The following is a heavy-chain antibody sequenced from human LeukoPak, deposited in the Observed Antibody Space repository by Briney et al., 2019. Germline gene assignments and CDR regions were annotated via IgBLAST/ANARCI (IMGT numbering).Heavy chain of an antibody. CDR2: IYYSGST. J-gene: IGHJ4*02. CDR3: ARDLLWFGEGGGFDY. Sequence: PSETLSLTCTVSGGSISSYYWSWIRQPPGKGLEWIGYIYYSGSTNYNPSLKSRVTISVDTSKNQFSLKLSSVTAADTAVHYCARDLLWFGEGGGFDYWGQGTLVTVSS. D-gene: IGHD3-10*01. CDR1: GGSISSYY. V-gene: IGHV4-59*01.